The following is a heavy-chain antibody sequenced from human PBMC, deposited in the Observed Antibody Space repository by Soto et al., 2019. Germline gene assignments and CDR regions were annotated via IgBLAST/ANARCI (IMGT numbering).Heavy chain of an antibody. J-gene: IGHJ6*02. CDR3: AAPRDEYGSGVSWFTYGMDI. V-gene: IGHV3-23*01. CDR2: LDGAGGST. CDR1: GFTFSDYA. D-gene: IGHD3-10*01. Sequence: VGSLRLSCLASGFTFSDYAMTWVRHVPGRGLEWVASLDGAGGSTYYADSVRGRFTISRDNSQNTLFLQMKRLTVDDTAIYYCAAPRDEYGSGVSWFTYGMDIWGQGTTVTVSS.